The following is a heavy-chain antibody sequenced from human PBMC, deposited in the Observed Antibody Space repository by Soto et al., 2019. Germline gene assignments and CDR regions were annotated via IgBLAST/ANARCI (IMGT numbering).Heavy chain of an antibody. V-gene: IGHV1-18*04. CDR3: ARDSYCSGGSCYLNSDYYYGMDV. Sequence: ASVKVSCKASGYTFTSYGISWVRQAPGQGLELMGWISAYNGNTNYAQKLQGRVTMTTDTSTSTAYMELRSLRSDDTAVYYCARDSYCSGGSCYLNSDYYYGMDVWGQGTTVTVSS. CDR1: GYTFTSYG. D-gene: IGHD2-15*01. J-gene: IGHJ6*02. CDR2: ISAYNGNT.